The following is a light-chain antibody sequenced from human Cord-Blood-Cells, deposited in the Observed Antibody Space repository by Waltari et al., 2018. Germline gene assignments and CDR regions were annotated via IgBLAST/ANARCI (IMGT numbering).Light chain of an antibody. V-gene: IGKV3-11*01. CDR3: QQRSNRLT. CDR2: DAS. CDR1: QSVSSY. J-gene: IGKJ4*01. Sequence: DIVLTQSPPTLSLSPGERATLTCRASQSVSSYLAWYQQKPGQAPRLLIYDASNRATGIPARFSGSGSVTDFTLTISSLEPEDFAVYYCQQRSNRLTFGGGTKVEIK.